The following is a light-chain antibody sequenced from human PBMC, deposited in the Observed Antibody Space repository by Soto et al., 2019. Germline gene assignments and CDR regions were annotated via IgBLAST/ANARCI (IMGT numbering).Light chain of an antibody. Sequence: QSALTQPPSASGSPGQSVTISCTGTSSDVGGYNYVSWYQQHPGKAPQVLIYDVNKRPSGVPDRFSGSKSGNTASLTVSGLQAVDEADYYCSSHAFSNNPFVFGTGTKLTVL. J-gene: IGLJ1*01. V-gene: IGLV2-8*01. CDR2: DVN. CDR3: SSHAFSNNPFV. CDR1: SSDVGGYNY.